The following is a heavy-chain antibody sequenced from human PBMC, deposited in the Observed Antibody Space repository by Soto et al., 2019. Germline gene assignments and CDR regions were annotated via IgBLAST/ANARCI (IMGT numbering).Heavy chain of an antibody. CDR3: ARDIAAAGTSYYYCGMDV. CDR1: GFTFSSYG. Sequence: QVQLVESGGGVVQPGRSLRLSCAASGFTFSSYGMHWVRQAPGKGLEWVAVIWYDGSNKYYADSVKGRFTISRDNSKNTXXLQMNSLRAEDTAVYYCARDIAAAGTSYYYCGMDVWGQGTTVTVSS. J-gene: IGHJ6*02. V-gene: IGHV3-33*01. D-gene: IGHD6-13*01. CDR2: IWYDGSNK.